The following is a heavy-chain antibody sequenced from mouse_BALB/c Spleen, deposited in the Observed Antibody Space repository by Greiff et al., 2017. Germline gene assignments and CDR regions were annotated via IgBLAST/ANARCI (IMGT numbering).Heavy chain of an antibody. J-gene: IGHJ3*01. CDR3: AGNGYDGFAY. D-gene: IGHD2-2*01. V-gene: IGHV1-66*01. CDR1: GYSFTSYY. Sequence: VKLMESGPELVKPGASVKISCKASGYSFTSYYIHWVKQRPGHGLEWIGDIYPGGGYTNYNEKFKGKATLTADTSSSTAYMQLSSLTSEDSAVYFCAGNGYDGFAYWGQGTLVTVSA. CDR2: IYPGGGYT.